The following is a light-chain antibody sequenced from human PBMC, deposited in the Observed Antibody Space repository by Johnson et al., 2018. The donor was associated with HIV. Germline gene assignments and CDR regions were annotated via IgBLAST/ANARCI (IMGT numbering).Light chain of an antibody. V-gene: IGLV1-51*01. J-gene: IGLJ1*01. Sequence: QLVLTQPPSVSAAPGQKVTISCSGSSSNIGNNYVSWYQQIPGTAPKLLIYDNNKRPSGIRDRFSGSKSGTSATLGITGLQTGDEADYYCGTWDSSLSAYVIGTGTKVTVL. CDR2: DNN. CDR3: GTWDSSLSAYV. CDR1: SSNIGNNY.